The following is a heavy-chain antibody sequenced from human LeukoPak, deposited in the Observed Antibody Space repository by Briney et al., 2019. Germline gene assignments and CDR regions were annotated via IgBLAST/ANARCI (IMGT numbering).Heavy chain of an antibody. V-gene: IGHV3-74*01. Sequence: PGGSLRLSCAASGFTFSSYWMHWVRQAPGKGLVWVSRINSDGSSTSYADSVKGRFTISRDNAKNTLYLQMNSLRAEDTAVYYCARELLWFGELFYYYYYYGMDVWGQGTTVTVSS. CDR1: GFTFSSYW. J-gene: IGHJ6*02. CDR3: ARELLWFGELFYYYYYYGMDV. CDR2: INSDGSST. D-gene: IGHD3-10*01.